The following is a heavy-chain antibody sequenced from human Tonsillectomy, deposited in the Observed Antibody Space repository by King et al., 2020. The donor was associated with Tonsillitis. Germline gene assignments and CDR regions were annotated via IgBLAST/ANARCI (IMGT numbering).Heavy chain of an antibody. D-gene: IGHD2-8*02. V-gene: IGHV4-4*07. CDR3: ARDRLGYWGGFGL. Sequence: VQLQESGPGLVKPSETLSLTCTVSAGSVTGYYWNWVRQSAGKGLEWIGRIYASGSTNYNPSLKSRVTMSVDRSNNQFSLSLNSVTAADTAVYYCARDRLGYWGGFGLWGQGTMVIVSS. CDR1: AGSVTGYY. J-gene: IGHJ3*01. CDR2: IYASGST.